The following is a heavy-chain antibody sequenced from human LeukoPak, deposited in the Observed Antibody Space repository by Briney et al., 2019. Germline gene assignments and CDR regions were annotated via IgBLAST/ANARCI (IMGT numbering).Heavy chain of an antibody. CDR1: GESFSGYF. J-gene: IGHJ4*02. CDR2: IYYSGST. Sequence: SETLSLTCAVYGESFSGYFWNWIRQPPGKGLEWIGYIYYSGSTNYNPSLKSRVTMSLDTSKNQFSLKLYSVTAADTAVYYCAIPSDDSSGYQPYFGYWGQGTLVTVSS. V-gene: IGHV4-59*01. D-gene: IGHD3-22*01. CDR3: AIPSDDSSGYQPYFGY.